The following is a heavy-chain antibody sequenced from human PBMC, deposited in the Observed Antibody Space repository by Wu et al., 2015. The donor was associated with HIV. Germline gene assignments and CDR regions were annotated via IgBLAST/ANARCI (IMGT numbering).Heavy chain of an antibody. D-gene: IGHD4-11*01. Sequence: QVQLMQSGAEVTKPGASVKVSCKASGYTFTGYYMHWVRQAPGQGLEWMGWINPNSGGTNYAQKFQGRVTMTRDTSISTAYMELSRLRSDDTAVYYCARELTQLTVTTTVLDYWGQGTLVTVSS. CDR2: INPNSGGT. CDR3: ARELTQLTVTTTVLDY. J-gene: IGHJ4*02. CDR1: GYTFTGYY. V-gene: IGHV1-2*02.